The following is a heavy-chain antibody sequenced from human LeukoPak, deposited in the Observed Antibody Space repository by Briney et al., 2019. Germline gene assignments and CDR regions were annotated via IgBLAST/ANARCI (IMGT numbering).Heavy chain of an antibody. J-gene: IGHJ4*02. V-gene: IGHV4-59*11. CDR1: GGSFSGPY. CDR2: IYHNGDT. D-gene: IGHD3-10*01. Sequence: SETLSLTCTVSGGSFSGPYWSWIRQTPGKGLEWIGYIYHNGDTRYSPSLKSRVTMSVDTSKNQFSLKLNSVTPADTAVYYCARDGYGPTDFWGKGSLVTVSS. CDR3: ARDGYGPTDF.